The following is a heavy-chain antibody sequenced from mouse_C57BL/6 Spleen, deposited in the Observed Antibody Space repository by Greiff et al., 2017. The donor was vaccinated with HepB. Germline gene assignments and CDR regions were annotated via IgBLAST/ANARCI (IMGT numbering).Heavy chain of an antibody. CDR2: IYPGDGDT. J-gene: IGHJ1*03. D-gene: IGHD1-1*01. CDR1: GYAFSSSW. CDR3: ARELAFTTVVATEYFDV. V-gene: IGHV1-82*01. Sequence: QVQLKQSGPELVKPGASVKISCKASGYAFSSSWLNWVKQRPRKGLEWIGRIYPGDGDTNYNGKFKGKATLTADKSSSTAYMQLSSLTSEDSAVFFCARELAFTTVVATEYFDVWGTGTTVTVSS.